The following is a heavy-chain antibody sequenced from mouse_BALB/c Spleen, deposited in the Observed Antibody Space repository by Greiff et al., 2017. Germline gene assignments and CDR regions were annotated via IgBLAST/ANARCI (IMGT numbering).Heavy chain of an antibody. CDR1: GFTFSSYA. CDR2: ISSGGSYT. V-gene: IGHV5-9-4*01. Sequence: EVMLVESGGGLVKPGGSLKLSCAASGFTFSSYAMSWVRQSPEKRLEWVAEISSGGSYTYYPDTVTGRFTISRDNAKNTLYLEMSSLRSEDTAMYYCARRSEAMDYWGQGTSVTVSS. J-gene: IGHJ4*01. CDR3: ARRSEAMDY.